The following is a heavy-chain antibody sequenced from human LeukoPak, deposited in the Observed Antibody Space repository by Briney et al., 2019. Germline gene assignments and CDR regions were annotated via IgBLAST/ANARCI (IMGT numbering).Heavy chain of an antibody. CDR3: ARYMIDWGSYDAFDI. CDR1: GGSISNHY. J-gene: IGHJ3*02. V-gene: IGHV4-59*11. D-gene: IGHD3-22*01. Sequence: SETLSLTCTVSGGSISNHYCSWIRQPPGKGLEWIGYIENSGSPTYNPSLKSRVTISADTSRNQFSLKLSSVTSADTAVYYCARYMIDWGSYDAFDIWGQGAMVTVSS. CDR2: IENSGSP.